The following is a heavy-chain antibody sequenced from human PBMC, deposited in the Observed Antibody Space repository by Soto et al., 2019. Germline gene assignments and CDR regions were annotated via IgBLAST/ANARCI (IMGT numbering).Heavy chain of an antibody. CDR1: GGSISSGCYY. Sequence: SETLSLTCTVSGGSISSGCYYWSWIRQHPGKGLEWIGYIYYSGSTYYNPSLKSRVTISVDTSKNQFSLKLSSVTAADTAVYYCARVSIVVPFDYWGQGTLVTVSS. V-gene: IGHV4-31*03. J-gene: IGHJ4*02. CDR3: ARVSIVVPFDY. D-gene: IGHD3-22*01. CDR2: IYYSGST.